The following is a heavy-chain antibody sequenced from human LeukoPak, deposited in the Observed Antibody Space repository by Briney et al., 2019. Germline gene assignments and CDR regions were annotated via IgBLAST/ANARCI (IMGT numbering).Heavy chain of an antibody. V-gene: IGHV3-30*01. CDR2: ISYDGSNK. Sequence: GGSLRLSCAASGFTFSSYAMHWVRQAPGKGLEGVAVISYDGSNKYYADSVKGRFTISRDNSKNTLYLQMNSLRAEDTAVYYCARDPGYSYGSNWFDPWGQGTRVTAPS. J-gene: IGHJ5*02. CDR1: GFTFSSYA. D-gene: IGHD5-18*01. CDR3: ARDPGYSYGSNWFDP.